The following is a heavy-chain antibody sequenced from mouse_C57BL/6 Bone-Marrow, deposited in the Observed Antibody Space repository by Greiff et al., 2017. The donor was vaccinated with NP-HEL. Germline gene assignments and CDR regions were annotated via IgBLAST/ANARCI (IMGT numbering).Heavy chain of an antibody. CDR1: GFTFSDYG. Sequence: DVKLQESGGGLVQPGGSLKLSCAASGFTFSDYGMAWVRQAPRKGPEWVAFISNLAYSIYYADTVTGRFTISRENAKNTLYLEMSSLRSEDTAMYYCARHGDSTWFAYWGQGTLVTVSA. J-gene: IGHJ3*01. CDR2: ISNLAYSI. V-gene: IGHV5-15*01. D-gene: IGHD2-5*01. CDR3: ARHGDSTWFAY.